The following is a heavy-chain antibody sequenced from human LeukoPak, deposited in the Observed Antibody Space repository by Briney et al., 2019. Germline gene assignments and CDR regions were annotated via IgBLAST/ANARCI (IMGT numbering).Heavy chain of an antibody. CDR3: ARDHWGIVENGYDYFYYDMDV. D-gene: IGHD7-27*01. CDR1: GGSFSTSG. V-gene: IGHV1-69*13. CDR2: VIPIYGTP. J-gene: IGHJ6*03. Sequence: ASVKVSCKASGGSFSTSGFSWVRQAPGQGPEWMGEVIPIYGTPSYAQKFQGRVTITADESTSTVYLELRSLRAEDTAVYYCARDHWGIVENGYDYFYYDMDVWGEGTTVTVSS.